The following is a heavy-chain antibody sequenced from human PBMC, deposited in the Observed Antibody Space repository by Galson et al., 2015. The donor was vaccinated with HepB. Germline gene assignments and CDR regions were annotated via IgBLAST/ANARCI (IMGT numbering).Heavy chain of an antibody. CDR1: GGSFSAHY. Sequence: TLSLTCAVYGGSFSAHYWSWIRQPPGKGLEWIGEINHSGSTNYNPSLKSRVTISVDTSKNRLSLKLSSVTAADTAVYYCARAVYYDFWNGFGPWGQGTLVTVSS. V-gene: IGHV4-34*01. D-gene: IGHD3-3*01. J-gene: IGHJ5*02. CDR3: ARAVYYDFWNGFGP. CDR2: INHSGST.